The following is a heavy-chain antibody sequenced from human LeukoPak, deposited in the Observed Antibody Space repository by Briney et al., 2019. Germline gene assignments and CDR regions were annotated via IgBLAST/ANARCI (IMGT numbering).Heavy chain of an antibody. CDR1: GFTFSSYS. J-gene: IGHJ4*02. Sequence: GGPLRLSCAASGFTFSSYSMNWVRQAPGKGLEWVSSISSSSSYIYYADSVKGRFTISRDNAKNSLYLQMNSLRAEDTAVYYCARGPSITMVRGVIIKFDNWGQGTLVTVSS. CDR2: ISSSSSYI. V-gene: IGHV3-21*01. CDR3: ARGPSITMVRGVIIKFDN. D-gene: IGHD3-10*01.